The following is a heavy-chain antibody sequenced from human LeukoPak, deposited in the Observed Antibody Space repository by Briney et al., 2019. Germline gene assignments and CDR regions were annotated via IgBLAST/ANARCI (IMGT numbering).Heavy chain of an antibody. CDR3: ARTRSTSCFSCWFDP. CDR1: GYTFTSYG. CDR2: ISAYNGNT. D-gene: IGHD2-2*01. Sequence: ASVKASCKASGYTFTSYGISWVRQAPGQGLEWMGWISAYNGNTNYAQKLQGRVTMITDTSTSTAYMELRSLRSDDTAVYYCARTRSTSCFSCWFDPWGQGTLVTVSS. V-gene: IGHV1-18*01. J-gene: IGHJ5*02.